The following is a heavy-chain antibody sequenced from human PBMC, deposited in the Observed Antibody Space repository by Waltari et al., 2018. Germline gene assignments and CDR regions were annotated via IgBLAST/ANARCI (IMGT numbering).Heavy chain of an antibody. CDR2: INPRGGST. Sequence: QVQLVQSGAEVKKPGASVKVSCKASGYTFTSYYMHWVRRAPGQGLEWMGIINPRGGSTSDAQKFQGRVTISVDTSKNQFSLKLSSVTAADTAVYYCARGISSTSFDHWGQGTLVSVSS. J-gene: IGHJ4*02. CDR3: ARGISSTSFDH. V-gene: IGHV1-46*01. CDR1: GYTFTSYY. D-gene: IGHD2-2*01.